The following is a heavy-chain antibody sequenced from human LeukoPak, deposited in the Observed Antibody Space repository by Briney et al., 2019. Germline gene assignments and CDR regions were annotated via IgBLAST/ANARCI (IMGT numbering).Heavy chain of an antibody. CDR2: ISYDGSNK. D-gene: IGHD5-24*01. CDR3: ARDRGDGYILYYFDY. V-gene: IGHV3-30-3*01. CDR1: GFTFSSYA. J-gene: IGHJ4*02. Sequence: GGSLRLSYAASGFTFSSYAMHWVRQAPGKGLEWVAVISYDGSNKYYADSVKGRFTISRDNSKNTLYLQMNSLRAEDTAVYYCARDRGDGYILYYFDYWGQGTLVTVSS.